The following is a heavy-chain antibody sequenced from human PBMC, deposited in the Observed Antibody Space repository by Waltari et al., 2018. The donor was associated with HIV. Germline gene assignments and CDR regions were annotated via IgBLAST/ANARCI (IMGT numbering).Heavy chain of an antibody. CDR1: GGSMAKYY. CDR2: VYDSVST. CDR3: VRGLLHYSIVSGYDRDAFDR. J-gene: IGHJ3*02. Sequence: QVPLQESGPRLLKPSETLSLTCTVSGGSMAKYYWNWVRQAPGQGLEGIGYVYDSVSTNYKPARKSRATVSINTSKKQVYLRLTAATAADTALYYCVRGLLHYSIVSGYDRDAFDRWGRGTKVIVSS. V-gene: IGHV4-59*01. D-gene: IGHD5-12*01.